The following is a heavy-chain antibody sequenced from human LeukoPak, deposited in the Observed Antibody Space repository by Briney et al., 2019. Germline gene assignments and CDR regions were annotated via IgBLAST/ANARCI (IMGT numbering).Heavy chain of an antibody. Sequence: ASVKVSCKASGYTFTSYAMHWVRQAPGQRLEWMGWINAGNGNTKYSQKFQGRVTITRDTSASTAYMELSSLRSEDTAVYYCARALLTQIYYFDYWGQGTLVTVSS. J-gene: IGHJ4*02. D-gene: IGHD3-9*01. CDR2: INAGNGNT. CDR1: GYTFTSYA. V-gene: IGHV1-3*01. CDR3: ARALLTQIYYFDY.